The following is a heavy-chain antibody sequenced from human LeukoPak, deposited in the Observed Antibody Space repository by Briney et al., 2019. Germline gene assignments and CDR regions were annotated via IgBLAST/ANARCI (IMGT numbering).Heavy chain of an antibody. CDR1: GGSISSYY. V-gene: IGHV4-59*08. CDR2: IYYSGRT. CDR3: ARRGSSWSQLDY. D-gene: IGHD6-13*01. J-gene: IGHJ4*02. Sequence: SETLSLTCTVSGGSISSYYWSWIRQPPGKGLEWIGYIYYSGRTNYNPSLKSRLTISVDTSKNQLSLKLSSVTAADTAVYYCARRGSSWSQLDYWGQGTLVTVSS.